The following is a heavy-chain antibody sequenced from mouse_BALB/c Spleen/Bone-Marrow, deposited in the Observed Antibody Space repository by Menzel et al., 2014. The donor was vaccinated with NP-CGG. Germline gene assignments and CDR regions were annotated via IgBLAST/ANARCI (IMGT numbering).Heavy chain of an antibody. Sequence: QVQLKQSGPGLVAPSQSLSITCTVSGFSLTGYGVNWVRQPPGKGLEWLGMIWGDGSTDYNSVLKSRLNISKDNSKSQVFLKMNSLQTDDTARYYCARDLGPYYSSGRTFAYWGQGTLVTVSA. CDR3: ARDLGPYYSSGRTFAY. CDR2: IWGDGST. J-gene: IGHJ3*01. V-gene: IGHV2-6-7*01. CDR1: GFSLTGYG. D-gene: IGHD1-1*01.